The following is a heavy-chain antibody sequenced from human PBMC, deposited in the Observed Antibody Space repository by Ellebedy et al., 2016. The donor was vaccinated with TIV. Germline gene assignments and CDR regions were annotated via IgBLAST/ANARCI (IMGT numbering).Heavy chain of an antibody. CDR3: ARGLREIYRFGGRYYFDY. V-gene: IGHV4-39*07. CDR1: GGSISSSSYY. Sequence: SETLSLTCTVSGGSISSSSYYWSWIRQPPGKGLEWIGEINHSGSTNYNPSLKSRVTISVDTSKNQFSLKLSSVTAADTAVYYCARGLREIYRFGGRYYFDYWGQGTLVTVSS. CDR2: INHSGST. J-gene: IGHJ4*02. D-gene: IGHD3-10*01.